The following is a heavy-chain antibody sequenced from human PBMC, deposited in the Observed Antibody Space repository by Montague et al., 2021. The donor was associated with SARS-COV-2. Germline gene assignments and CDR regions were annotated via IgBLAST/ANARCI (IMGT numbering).Heavy chain of an antibody. Sequence: SLRLSCAASEFTFSNYAMHWVRQAPGKGLEWVAFISYDGSKKYYADSVKGRFTISRDNSKNTLYLQMNSLRAEDTAVYYCARESVRAAAGDFDHWGQGTLVTVSS. J-gene: IGHJ4*02. CDR3: ARESVRAAAGDFDH. V-gene: IGHV3-30-3*01. CDR2: ISYDGSKK. CDR1: EFTFSNYA. D-gene: IGHD6-25*01.